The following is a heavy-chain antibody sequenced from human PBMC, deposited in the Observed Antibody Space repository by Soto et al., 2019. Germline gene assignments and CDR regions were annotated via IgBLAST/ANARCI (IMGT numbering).Heavy chain of an antibody. CDR2: IYRSGST. CDR1: GDSIGNYY. CDR3: ARDRSLWHPFDN. V-gene: IGHV4-59*01. Sequence: PSETLSLTCTVSGDSIGNYYWSWIRQPPGKGLEWIGYIYRSGSTKYSPSLKSRATISLDTPKNQFSLKLTSVTAADTAVYYCARDRSLWHPFDNWGQGILVTVSS. D-gene: IGHD1-26*01. J-gene: IGHJ4*02.